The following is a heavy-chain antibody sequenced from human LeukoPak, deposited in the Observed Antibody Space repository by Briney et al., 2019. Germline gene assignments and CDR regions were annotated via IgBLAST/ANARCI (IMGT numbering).Heavy chain of an antibody. CDR1: GGSISSYY. CDR3: ARADRSYYYDSSGYKAFDI. D-gene: IGHD3-22*01. CDR2: IYTSGST. Sequence: PSETLSLTCTVSGGSISSYYWGWIRQPAGKGLEWIGRIYTSGSTNYNPSLKSRVTMSVDTSKNQFSLKLSSVTAADMAVYYCARADRSYYYDSSGYKAFDIWGQGTMVTVSS. J-gene: IGHJ3*02. V-gene: IGHV4-4*07.